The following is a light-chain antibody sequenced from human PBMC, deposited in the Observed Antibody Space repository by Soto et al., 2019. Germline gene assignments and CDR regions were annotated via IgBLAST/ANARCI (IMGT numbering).Light chain of an antibody. CDR2: ATS. V-gene: IGKV1-5*01. CDR1: QSISNW. J-gene: IGKJ1*01. Sequence: DIQMTQSPSTLSASVGDRVTITCRASQSISNWLAWYQQKPGRPPKLLMSATSTLQSDVPSRFSGSGSATDFTPTISSLEPEDFAVYYCQQRSNWPPWTFGQGTKVDIK. CDR3: QQRSNWPPWT.